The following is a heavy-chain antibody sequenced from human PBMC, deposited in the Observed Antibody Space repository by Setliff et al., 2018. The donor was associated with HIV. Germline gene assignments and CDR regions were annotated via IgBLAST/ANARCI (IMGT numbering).Heavy chain of an antibody. Sequence: ASVKVSCKASGYTFTNFGITWVRQAPGQGLEWMGWISPYNGNTKYAQSFQDRVAMTTETATSTAYMEMRSLRSDDTAVYFCARVPYRSAWFSGGHDAFDIWGQGTMVTVSS. CDR1: GYTFTNFG. CDR2: ISPYNGNT. J-gene: IGHJ3*02. V-gene: IGHV1-18*01. D-gene: IGHD6-19*01. CDR3: ARVPYRSAWFSGGHDAFDI.